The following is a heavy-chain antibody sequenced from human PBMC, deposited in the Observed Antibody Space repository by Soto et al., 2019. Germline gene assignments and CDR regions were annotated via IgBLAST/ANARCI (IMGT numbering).Heavy chain of an antibody. Sequence: GGSLRLSCAASGFTFSSYAMHWVRQAPGKGLEWVAVISYDGSNKYYADSVKGRFTIPRDNSKNTLYLQVNSLRAEDTAVYYCARDLNDPDVVWGKGTTVTVSS. CDR3: ARDLNDPDVV. V-gene: IGHV3-30-3*01. J-gene: IGHJ6*04. CDR2: ISYDGSNK. CDR1: GFTFSSYA. D-gene: IGHD1-1*01.